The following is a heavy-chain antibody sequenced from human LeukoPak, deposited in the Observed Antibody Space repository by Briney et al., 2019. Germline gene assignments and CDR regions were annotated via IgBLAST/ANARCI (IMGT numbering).Heavy chain of an antibody. CDR2: INAGNGNT. J-gene: IGHJ5*02. V-gene: IGHV1-3*01. Sequence: AASVKVSCTASGYTFTSYAMHWVRQAPGQRLEWMGWINAGNGNTKYSQKFQGRVTITRDTSASTAYMELSSLRSEDTAVYYCARDLGVLAAGFDPWGQGTLVTVSS. CDR1: GYTFTSYA. D-gene: IGHD6-13*01. CDR3: ARDLGVLAAGFDP.